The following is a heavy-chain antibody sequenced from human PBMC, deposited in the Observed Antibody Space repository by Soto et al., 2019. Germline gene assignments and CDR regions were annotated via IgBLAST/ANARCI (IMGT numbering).Heavy chain of an antibody. Sequence: QVQLVQSGAEVKKPGSSVKVSCKASGGTFSSYAISWVRQAPGQGLEWMGGIIPIFGTANYAQKFQGRVTITADESTSTAYMELSSLRSEDTAVYYCARHLTRARYFDWPMGGYWGQGTLVTVSS. CDR2: IIPIFGTA. CDR1: GGTFSSYA. V-gene: IGHV1-69*01. J-gene: IGHJ4*02. D-gene: IGHD3-9*01. CDR3: ARHLTRARYFDWPMGGY.